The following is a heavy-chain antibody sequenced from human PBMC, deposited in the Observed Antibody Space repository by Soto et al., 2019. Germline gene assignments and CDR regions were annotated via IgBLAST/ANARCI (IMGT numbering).Heavy chain of an antibody. CDR3: AKVLPMITFGGVIGEFDY. D-gene: IGHD3-16*02. Sequence: GGSLRLSCAASGFTFSSYAMSWVRQAPGKGLEWVSAISGSGGSTYYADSVKGRFTISRDNSKNTLYLQMNSLRAEDTAVYYCAKVLPMITFGGVIGEFDYWGQGTLVTVSS. J-gene: IGHJ4*02. V-gene: IGHV3-23*01. CDR2: ISGSGGST. CDR1: GFTFSSYA.